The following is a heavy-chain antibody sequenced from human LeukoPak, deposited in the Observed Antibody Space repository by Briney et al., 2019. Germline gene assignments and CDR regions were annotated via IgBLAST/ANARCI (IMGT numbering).Heavy chain of an antibody. J-gene: IGHJ4*02. CDR3: ARGPSSGSYSIFDD. Sequence: PGGPLRLSCAASGFTFTTYAMSWVRQAPGKGLEWVSAISGSGGSTYFADSVKGRFTISRDNSKNTLYLQMDSLRAGDTAVYYCARGPSSGSYSIFDDWGQGTLVTVSP. V-gene: IGHV3-23*01. CDR2: ISGSGGST. CDR1: GFTFTTYA. D-gene: IGHD1-26*01.